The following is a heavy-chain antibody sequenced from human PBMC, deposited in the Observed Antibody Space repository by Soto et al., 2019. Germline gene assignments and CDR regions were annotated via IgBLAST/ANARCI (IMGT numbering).Heavy chain of an antibody. Sequence: QVQLVQSGAEVKKPGASLKVSCKASRYTFATYDFNWVRQATGQGPEWMGWINPNNGNTSYAQKFQGRVTMTRNTSISTLYMELSSLRSEDRAVDYCARGPRNWGFDHWGQGTLVTVSS. CDR1: RYTFATYD. CDR3: ARGPRNWGFDH. D-gene: IGHD7-27*01. J-gene: IGHJ4*02. CDR2: INPNNGNT. V-gene: IGHV1-8*01.